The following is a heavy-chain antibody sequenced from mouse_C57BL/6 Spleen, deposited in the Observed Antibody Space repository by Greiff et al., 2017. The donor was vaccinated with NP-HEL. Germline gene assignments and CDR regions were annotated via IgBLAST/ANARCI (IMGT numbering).Heavy chain of an antibody. CDR1: GIDFSRYW. V-gene: IGHV4-1*01. Sequence: AASGIDFSRYWMSWVRRAPGKGLEWIGEINPDSSTINYAPSLKDKFIISRDNAKNTLYLQMSKVRSEDTALYYCARPYYYGSSYEDWYFDVWGTGTTVTVSS. J-gene: IGHJ1*03. CDR3: ARPYYYGSSYEDWYFDV. CDR2: INPDSSTI. D-gene: IGHD1-1*01.